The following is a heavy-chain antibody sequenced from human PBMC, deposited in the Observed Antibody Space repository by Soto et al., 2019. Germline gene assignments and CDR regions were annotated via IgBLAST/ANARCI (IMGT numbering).Heavy chain of an antibody. CDR3: ARGLGYYDSSGYYQFDY. CDR1: GFTFSSYS. CDR2: ISSSSSYI. Sequence: AGGSLRLSCAASGFTFSSYSMNWVRQAPGEGLEWVSSISSSSSYIYYAGSVKGRFTISRDNAKNSLYLQMNSLRAEDTAVYYCARGLGYYDSSGYYQFDYWGQGTLVTVSS. V-gene: IGHV3-21*01. D-gene: IGHD3-22*01. J-gene: IGHJ4*02.